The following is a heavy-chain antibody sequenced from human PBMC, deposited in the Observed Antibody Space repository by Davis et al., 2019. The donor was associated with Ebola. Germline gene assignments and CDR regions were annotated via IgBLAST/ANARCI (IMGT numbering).Heavy chain of an antibody. V-gene: IGHV3-48*01. CDR3: ARANFFDY. Sequence: GGSLRLSCAASAFTFSSYGMTWVRQAPGKGLEWVAYISGTTNNVYYPDSVRGRFTISRDNAKSSVYLQMSSLRSEDTAFYYCARANFFDYWGQGSLVIVSS. CDR1: AFTFSSYG. J-gene: IGHJ4*02. CDR2: ISGTTNNV.